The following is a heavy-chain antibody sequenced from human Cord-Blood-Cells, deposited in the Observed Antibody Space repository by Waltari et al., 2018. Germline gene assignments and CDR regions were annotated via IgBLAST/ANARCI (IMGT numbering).Heavy chain of an antibody. V-gene: IGHV4-34*01. CDR2: INHSGST. CDR3: ARGGPGEAPGKYYFDY. Sequence: QVQLQQWGAGLLKPSETLSLTCAVSGGSFSGYYWSWIRQPPGKGLEWIGEINHSGSTNYNPSLKSRVTISVDTSKNQFSLKLSSVTAADTAVYYCARGGPGEAPGKYYFDYWGQGTLVTVSS. CDR1: GGSFSGYY. D-gene: IGHD7-27*01. J-gene: IGHJ4*02.